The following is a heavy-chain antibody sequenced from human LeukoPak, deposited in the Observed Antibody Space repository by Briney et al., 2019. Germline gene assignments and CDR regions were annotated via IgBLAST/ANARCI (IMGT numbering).Heavy chain of an antibody. CDR3: AKGLCSGSYHIHAFDI. J-gene: IGHJ3*02. D-gene: IGHD3-10*02. Sequence: GGSLRLSCAASGFTFSSYAMSWVRQAPGKGLEWVSAISGSGGSTYYADSVKGRFTISRDNSKNTLYLQMNSLRAEDTAVYYCAKGLCSGSYHIHAFDIWGQGTMVTVSS. CDR2: ISGSGGST. V-gene: IGHV3-23*01. CDR1: GFTFSSYA.